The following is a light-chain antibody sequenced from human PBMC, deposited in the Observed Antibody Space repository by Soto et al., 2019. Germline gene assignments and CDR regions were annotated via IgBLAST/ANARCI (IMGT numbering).Light chain of an antibody. V-gene: IGKV2-28*01. CDR1: RSLLKANGXSY. Sequence: IVMTQSPLSLIVTPGEPASISCRSSRSLLKANGXSYXHWFLQXXGQSPQLLIYLGYNRAPGVPHRFSGTGSGTDFTLKISRVEAEDVGVYYCMQTLESRTCGQGTKV. CDR3: MQTLESRT. CDR2: LGY. J-gene: IGKJ1*01.